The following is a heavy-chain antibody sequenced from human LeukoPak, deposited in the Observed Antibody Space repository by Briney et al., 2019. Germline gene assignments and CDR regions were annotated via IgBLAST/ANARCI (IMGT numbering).Heavy chain of an antibody. D-gene: IGHD3-10*01. CDR1: GGSISSYY. CDR2: IYYSGST. V-gene: IGHV4-59*12. CDR3: ARGGFYGHPFEF. J-gene: IGHJ4*02. Sequence: SETLSLTCTVSGGSISSYYWSWIRQPPGKGLEWIGYIYYSGSTNYNPSLKSRVTISVDTSKNQFSLKLSSVIAADTAMYFCARGGFYGHPFEFGGQGILVIVSA.